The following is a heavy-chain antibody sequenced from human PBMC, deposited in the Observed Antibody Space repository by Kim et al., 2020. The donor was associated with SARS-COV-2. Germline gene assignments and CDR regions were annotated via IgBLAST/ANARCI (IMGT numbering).Heavy chain of an antibody. CDR2: INTNTGNP. D-gene: IGHD1-1*01. V-gene: IGHV7-4-1*02. Sequence: ASVKVSCKASGYTFTSYAMNWVRQAPGQGLEWMGWINTNTGNPTYAQGFTGRFVFSLDTSVSTAYLQISSLKAEDTAVYYCARSSGVYNWNAPGPDYWGQGTLVTVSS. CDR3: ARSSGVYNWNAPGPDY. J-gene: IGHJ4*02. CDR1: GYTFTSYA.